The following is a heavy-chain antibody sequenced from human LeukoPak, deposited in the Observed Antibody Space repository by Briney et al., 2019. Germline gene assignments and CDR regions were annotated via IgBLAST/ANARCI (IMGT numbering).Heavy chain of an antibody. CDR3: ARNSSGWNFDY. J-gene: IGHJ4*02. Sequence: PSETLSLTCTVSAGSIISSIYYWGWIRQPPGKGLEWIGSIYYSGSTHYNPSLKGRVTISVDTSKNQFSLQLSSVTAADTAVYYRARNSSGWNFDYWGQGTLVTVSS. V-gene: IGHV4-39*01. CDR1: AGSIISSIYY. D-gene: IGHD6-19*01. CDR2: IYYSGST.